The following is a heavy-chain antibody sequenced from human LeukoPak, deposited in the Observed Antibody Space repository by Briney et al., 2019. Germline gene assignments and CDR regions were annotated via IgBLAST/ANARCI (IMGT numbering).Heavy chain of an antibody. D-gene: IGHD3-16*01. CDR3: ARAQVMSDYYFDY. V-gene: IGHV1-69*04. Sequence: SVKVSCKASGGTFSSYAISWVRQAPGQGLEWMGRIIPILGIANYAQKFQGRVTITADKSTSTAHMELSSLRSEDTAVYYCARAQVMSDYYFDYWGQGTLVTVSS. J-gene: IGHJ4*02. CDR2: IIPILGIA. CDR1: GGTFSSYA.